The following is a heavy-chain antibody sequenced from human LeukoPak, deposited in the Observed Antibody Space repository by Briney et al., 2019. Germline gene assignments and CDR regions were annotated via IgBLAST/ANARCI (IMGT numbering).Heavy chain of an antibody. Sequence: ASVKVSCKASGYTFTGYYMHWVRQAPGQGLEWMGRINPNSGGTNYAQKFQGRVTMTRDTSISTAYMELSRLRSDDTAVYYCARSRLIVPAKVNWFDPWGQGTLVTVSS. CDR1: GYTFTGYY. V-gene: IGHV1-2*06. J-gene: IGHJ5*02. CDR3: ARSRLIVPAKVNWFDP. CDR2: INPNSGGT. D-gene: IGHD2-2*01.